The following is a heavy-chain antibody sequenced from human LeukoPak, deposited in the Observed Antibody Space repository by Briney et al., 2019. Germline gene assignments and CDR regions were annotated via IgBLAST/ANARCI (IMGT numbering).Heavy chain of an antibody. CDR1: GGSISSSSYY. J-gene: IGHJ4*02. D-gene: IGHD5-12*01. V-gene: IGHV4-39*01. CDR2: IYYSGST. CDR3: ARGHNSGYDFDY. Sequence: SETLSLTCTVSGGSISSSSYYWGWIRQPPGKGLEWIGSIYYSGSTYYNPSLKSRVTISVDTSKNQFSLRLSSVTAADTAVYYCARGHNSGYDFDYWGQGTLVTVSS.